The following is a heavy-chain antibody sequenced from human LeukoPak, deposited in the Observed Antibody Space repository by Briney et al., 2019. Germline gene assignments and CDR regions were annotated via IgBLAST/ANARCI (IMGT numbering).Heavy chain of an antibody. CDR1: GYTFTSYY. CDR2: INPSGGST. V-gene: IGHV1-46*01. CDR3: ARDPSPYYYMDV. Sequence: ASVKVSCKASGYTFTSYYMHWVRRAPGQGLEWRGIINPSGGSTSYAQKFQGRVTMTRDMSTSTVYMELSSLRSEDTAVYYCARDPSPYYYMDVWGKGTTVTVSS. J-gene: IGHJ6*03.